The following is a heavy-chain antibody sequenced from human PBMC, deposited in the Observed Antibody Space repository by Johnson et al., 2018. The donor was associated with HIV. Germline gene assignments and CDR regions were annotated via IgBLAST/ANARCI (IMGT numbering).Heavy chain of an antibody. CDR1: GFTFSSYA. J-gene: IGHJ3*02. CDR2: ISYDVSNK. CDR3: ARESTLDALDI. Sequence: QVQLVESGGGVVQPGRSLRLSCAASGFTFSSYAMHWVRQAPGKGLEWVAVISYDVSNKYYADSVKGRFTISRDNSKNTLYLQMNSLRAEDTAVYYCARESTLDALDIWGQGTMVTVSS. V-gene: IGHV3-30-3*01.